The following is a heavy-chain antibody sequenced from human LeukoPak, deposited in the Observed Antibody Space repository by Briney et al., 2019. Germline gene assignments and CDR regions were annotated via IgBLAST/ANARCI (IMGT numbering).Heavy chain of an antibody. Sequence: PSETLSLTCTVSGGSISSYYWSGIRQPPGKGLEWIGYIYYSGSTNYNPSLKSRVTISVDTSKNQFSLKLSSVTAADTAVYYCARHSGSYSWDYWGQGTLVTVSS. J-gene: IGHJ4*02. CDR3: ARHSGSYSWDY. CDR1: GGSISSYY. CDR2: IYYSGST. V-gene: IGHV4-59*08. D-gene: IGHD1-26*01.